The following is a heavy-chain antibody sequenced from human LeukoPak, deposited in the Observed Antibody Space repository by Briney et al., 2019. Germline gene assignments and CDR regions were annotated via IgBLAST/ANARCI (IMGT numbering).Heavy chain of an antibody. CDR1: GFTFSTYA. D-gene: IGHD3-22*01. J-gene: IGHJ4*02. CDR2: TSYDGSKR. V-gene: IGHV3-30-3*01. CDR3: ARDYDTSGSYFDFFDY. Sequence: GGSPRLSCAASGFTFSTYAVHWVRQAPGKGLEWVAVTSYDGSKRYYADSVKGRFTISRDNSKNAFLQMNSLRAEDTAVYYCARDYDTSGSYFDFFDYWGQGTLVTVSS.